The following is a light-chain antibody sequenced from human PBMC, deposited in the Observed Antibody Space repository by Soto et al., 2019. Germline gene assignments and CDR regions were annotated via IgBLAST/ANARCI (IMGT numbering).Light chain of an antibody. V-gene: IGLV2-18*02. CDR2: DVS. J-gene: IGLJ1*01. CDR3: SSYTSSSTYV. CDR1: SSDVGSYNR. Sequence: QSVLTQPPPVSGSPGHSVTISCTGTSSDVGSYNRVSWYQQPPGTAPKVMIYDVSNRPSGVPDRFSGSKSGNTASLTISGLQAEDESDYYCSSYTSSSTYVFGTGTKVTVL.